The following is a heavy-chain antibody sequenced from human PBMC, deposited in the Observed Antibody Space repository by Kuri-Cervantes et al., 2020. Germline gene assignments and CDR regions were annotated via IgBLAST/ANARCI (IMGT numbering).Heavy chain of an antibody. CDR2: ISGSGGST. Sequence: GESLKISCAASGFTFSSYAMSWVRQAPGKGLEWVSAISGSGGSTYYADSVKGRFTISRDNSKNTLYPQMNSLRAEDTAVYYCAKDLRGRASPAGEYWGQGTLVTVSS. V-gene: IGHV3-23*01. J-gene: IGHJ4*02. D-gene: IGHD1-26*01. CDR1: GFTFSSYA. CDR3: AKDLRGRASPAGEY.